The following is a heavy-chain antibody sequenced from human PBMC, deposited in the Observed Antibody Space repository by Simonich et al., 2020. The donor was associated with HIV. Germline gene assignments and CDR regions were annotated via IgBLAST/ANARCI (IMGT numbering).Heavy chain of an antibody. V-gene: IGHV1-24*01. J-gene: IGHJ4*02. D-gene: IGHD6-13*01. Sequence: QVQLVLSGAEVKKHGASVKVSCKVSGYTLTELSMHWVRRAPGKGHEWMGGFDPEDGETIYEQNFQGIDTMTEYTSTDTAYMELSRLRSDDTAVYYCARGGLIAAAGTYARIDYWGQGTLVTVSS. CDR1: GYTLTELS. CDR2: FDPEDGET. CDR3: ARGGLIAAAGTYARIDY.